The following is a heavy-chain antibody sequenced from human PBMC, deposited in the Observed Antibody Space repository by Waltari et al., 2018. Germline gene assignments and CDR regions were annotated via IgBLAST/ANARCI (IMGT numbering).Heavy chain of an antibody. CDR3: AREIFGVVITHAFDY. V-gene: IGHV4-61*02. J-gene: IGHJ4*02. CDR2: IFTSGST. CDR1: GGSISSGSVY. Sequence: QVQLQESGPGLVRPSQTLSLTCTVSGGSISSGSVYWTWIRQPAGKGLEWVGPIFTSGSTNYNPSLKSRVTISVDTSKNQFSLKLSSVTAADTAVYYCAREIFGVVITHAFDYWGQGTLVTVSS. D-gene: IGHD3-3*01.